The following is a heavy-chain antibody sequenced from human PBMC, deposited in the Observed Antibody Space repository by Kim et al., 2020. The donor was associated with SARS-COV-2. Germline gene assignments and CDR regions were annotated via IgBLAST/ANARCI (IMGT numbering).Heavy chain of an antibody. CDR3: AKPYYGSGSYSAFDI. V-gene: IGHV3-23*01. J-gene: IGHJ3*02. Sequence: DSVKGWFTISRDNSKNTLYLQMNSLRAEDRAVYYCAKPYYGSGSYSAFDIWGQGTMVTVSS. D-gene: IGHD3-10*01.